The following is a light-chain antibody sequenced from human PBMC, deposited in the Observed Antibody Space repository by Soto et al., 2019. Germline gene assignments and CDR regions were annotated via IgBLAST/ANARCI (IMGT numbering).Light chain of an antibody. CDR2: GAS. CDR3: QQYKNWPL. V-gene: IGKV3-15*01. CDR1: HGVNSH. J-gene: IGKJ5*01. Sequence: VMTQSPLSLPVTLGQPASISCRTSHGVNSHVAWYQPKPGKAPRLLRYGASTRATGIPVRLSGSGFGTEFTLTIRSLQSEDFAVYYCQQYKNWPLFGQGTRLEIK.